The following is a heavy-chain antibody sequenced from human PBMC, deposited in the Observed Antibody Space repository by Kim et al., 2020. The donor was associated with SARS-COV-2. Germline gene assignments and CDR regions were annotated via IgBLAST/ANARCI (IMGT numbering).Heavy chain of an antibody. J-gene: IGHJ4*02. D-gene: IGHD2-2*01. V-gene: IGHV1-69*01. Sequence: NYAQKVQGRVTITADESTGTAYMELRSLRSEDTAVYYCARDCSSTSCYAVWGQGTLVTVSS. CDR3: ARDCSSTSCYAV.